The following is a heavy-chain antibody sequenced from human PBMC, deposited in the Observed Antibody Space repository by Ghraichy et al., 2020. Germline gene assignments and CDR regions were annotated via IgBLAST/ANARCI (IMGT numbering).Heavy chain of an antibody. D-gene: IGHD2-2*01. V-gene: IGHV4-39*01. J-gene: IGHJ6*02. Sequence: SQTLSLTCTVSGGSISSSSYYWGWIRQPPGKGLEWVGSVCYSGSTFYNPSLKSRVTTSVDTSKNQFSLKLTSVTAADTAVYYCARHVAGLRSAALYYYYYYGIDVWGQGTTVTVSS. CDR1: GGSISSSSYY. CDR3: ARHVAGLRSAALYYYYYYGIDV. CDR2: VCYSGST.